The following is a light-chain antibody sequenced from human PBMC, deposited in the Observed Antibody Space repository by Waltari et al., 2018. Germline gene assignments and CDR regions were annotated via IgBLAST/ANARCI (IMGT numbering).Light chain of an antibody. CDR3: QQYYSTPLT. J-gene: IGKJ3*01. Sequence: SVLYSSNNKNYLAWYQQKPGQPHKLLIYWASTRESGVPDRFSGSGSGTDFTLTISSLQAEDVAVYYCQQYYSTPLTFGPGTKVDIK. CDR2: WAS. CDR1: SVLYSSNNKNY. V-gene: IGKV4-1*01.